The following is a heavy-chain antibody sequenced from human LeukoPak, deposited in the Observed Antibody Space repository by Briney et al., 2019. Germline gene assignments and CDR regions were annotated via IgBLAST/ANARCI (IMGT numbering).Heavy chain of an antibody. D-gene: IGHD4-11*01. CDR2: ISANGDTT. CDR3: AKRSTQTTPSNYIYFYMDV. CDR1: GFTFYNYA. V-gene: IGHV3-23*01. Sequence: GGSLRLSCAASGFTFYNYAMTWVRQAPGRGLEWVAAISANGDTTYYADSVRGRSTISRDNFKNTLYLEMNSLRAEDTAVYYCAKRSTQTTPSNYIYFYMDVWGKGTTVTVS. J-gene: IGHJ6*03.